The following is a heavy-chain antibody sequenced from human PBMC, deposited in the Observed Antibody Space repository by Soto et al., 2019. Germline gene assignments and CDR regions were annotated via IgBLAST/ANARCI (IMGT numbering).Heavy chain of an antibody. CDR1: GYSFTRYW. CDR2: IDPSDSYT. V-gene: IGHV5-10-1*01. Sequence: GESLKISCKGSGYSFTRYWISWVRQMPGKGLEWMGRIDPSDSYTNYSPSFQGHVTISADKSISTAYLQWSSLKASDTAMYYCARSPYSSSAYGMDVWGQGTTVTVSS. CDR3: ARSPYSSSAYGMDV. J-gene: IGHJ6*02. D-gene: IGHD6-6*01.